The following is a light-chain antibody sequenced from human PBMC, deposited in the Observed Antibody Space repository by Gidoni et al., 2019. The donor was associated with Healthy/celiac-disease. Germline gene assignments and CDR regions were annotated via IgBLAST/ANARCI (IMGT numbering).Light chain of an antibody. J-gene: IGLJ2*01. Sequence: QSVLTQQPSVSGAPGQRVTISCTGRSSNIRAGYDVHWYQQLPGTAPKPLIYGNSNRPSGVPDRFSGSKSGTSASLAITGLQAEDEADYYCQSYDSSLSGSDVVFGGGTKLTVL. CDR2: GNS. CDR3: QSYDSSLSGSDVV. V-gene: IGLV1-40*01. CDR1: SSNIRAGYD.